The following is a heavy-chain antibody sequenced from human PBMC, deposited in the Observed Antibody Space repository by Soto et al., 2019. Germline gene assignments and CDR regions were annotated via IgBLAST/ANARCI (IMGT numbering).Heavy chain of an antibody. J-gene: IGHJ4*02. Sequence: GPGPRKTSETLSLTCTVSGTSVRGYYWTWIRQPPGKGLEWIEYIYYTGNNKYNPSLKSRVTISVDTSKNQCSLRLSSVTAADTSVYYCAREVSSFGSNHFDSWGQGALVTVS. CDR2: IYYTGNN. CDR1: GTSVRGYY. D-gene: IGHD3-10*01. V-gene: IGHV4-59*02. CDR3: AREVSSFGSNHFDS.